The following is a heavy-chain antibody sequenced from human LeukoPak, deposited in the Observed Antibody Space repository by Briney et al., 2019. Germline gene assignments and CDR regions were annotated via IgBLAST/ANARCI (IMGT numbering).Heavy chain of an antibody. CDR1: GGSISSYY. V-gene: IGHV4-59*12. D-gene: IGHD3-10*01. CDR3: AREVRFGEGEWFDP. Sequence: SETLSLTCTVSGGSISSYYWSWIRQPPGKGLEWIGYIYHSGSTYYNPSLKSRVTISVDRSKNQFSLKLSSVTAADTAVYYCAREVRFGEGEWFDPWGQGTLVTVSS. J-gene: IGHJ5*02. CDR2: IYHSGST.